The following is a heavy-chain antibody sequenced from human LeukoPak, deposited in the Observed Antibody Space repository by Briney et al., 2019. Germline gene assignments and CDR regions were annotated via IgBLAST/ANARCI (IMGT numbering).Heavy chain of an antibody. Sequence: GGSLRLSCGASGFTFSSYAMSWVRQAPGKGLEWVSGISWNSGSIGYADSVKGRFTISRDNAKNSLYLQMNSLRAEDTALYYCAKDYYDSSGYLFDYWGQGTLVTVSS. D-gene: IGHD3-22*01. J-gene: IGHJ4*02. V-gene: IGHV3-9*01. CDR2: ISWNSGSI. CDR3: AKDYYDSSGYLFDY. CDR1: GFTFSSYA.